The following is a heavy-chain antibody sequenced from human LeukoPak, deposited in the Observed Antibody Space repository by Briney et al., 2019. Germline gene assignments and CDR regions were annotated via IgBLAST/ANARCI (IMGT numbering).Heavy chain of an antibody. D-gene: IGHD3-22*01. J-gene: IGHJ4*02. Sequence: GGSLRLSCAASVFTFGSYWMHWVRQAPGKGLVWVSRINSDGSSTSYADSVKGRFTISRDNAKNTLFLQMNSLRAEDTAVYYCARAMVVVDVDYWGQGTLVTVSS. CDR2: INSDGSST. CDR3: ARAMVVVDVDY. V-gene: IGHV3-74*01. CDR1: VFTFGSYW.